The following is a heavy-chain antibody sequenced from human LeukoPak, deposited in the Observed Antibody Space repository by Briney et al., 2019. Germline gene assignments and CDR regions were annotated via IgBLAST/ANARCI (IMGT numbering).Heavy chain of an antibody. CDR2: IKQDGSEK. CDR3: ARDLAPPDGYSDAFDI. J-gene: IGHJ3*02. D-gene: IGHD5-24*01. Sequence: PGGSLRLSCAASGFTFSSYWMSWVRQAPGKGLEWVANIKQDGSEKYYVDSVKGRFTISRDNAKNSLYLQMNSLRAEDTAVHYCARDLAPPDGYSDAFDIWGQGTMVTVSS. CDR1: GFTFSSYW. V-gene: IGHV3-7*01.